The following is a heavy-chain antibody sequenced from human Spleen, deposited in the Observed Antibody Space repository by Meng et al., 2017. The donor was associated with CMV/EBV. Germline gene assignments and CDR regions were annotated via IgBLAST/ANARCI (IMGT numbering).Heavy chain of an antibody. CDR3: AKDVGATNYYFDY. V-gene: IGHV3-30*02. CDR1: GFIFSGYG. D-gene: IGHD1-26*01. CDR2: IRYDGTDK. J-gene: IGHJ4*02. Sequence: GESLKISCAASGFIFSGYGMHWVRQAPGKGLEWVAFIRYDGTDKYYADSVKGRFTISRDNSKNTLFLQMNSLRAEDTAVYYCAKDVGATNYYFDYWGQGTLVTVSS.